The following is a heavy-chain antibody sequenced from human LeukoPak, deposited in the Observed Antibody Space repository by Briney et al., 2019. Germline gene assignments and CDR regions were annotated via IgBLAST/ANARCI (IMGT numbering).Heavy chain of an antibody. CDR1: GFTFSSYA. CDR3: AKDPNGDYLGAFDS. J-gene: IGHJ3*02. V-gene: IGHV3-21*04. D-gene: IGHD4-17*01. Sequence: PGGSLRLSCAASGFTFSSYAMSWVRQAPGKGLEWVSSISSSSSYIYYADSVKGRFTISRDNAKNSLYLQMNSLRVEDTAIYYCAKDPNGDYLGAFDSWGRGTLVTVSS. CDR2: ISSSSSYI.